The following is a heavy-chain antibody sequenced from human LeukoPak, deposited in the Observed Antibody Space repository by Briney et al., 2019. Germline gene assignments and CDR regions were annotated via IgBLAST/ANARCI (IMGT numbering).Heavy chain of an antibody. D-gene: IGHD3-22*01. CDR1: GGSFSGYY. V-gene: IGHV4-34*01. CDR2: INHSGST. J-gene: IGHJ4*02. Sequence: SETLSLTCAVYGGSFSGYYWSWVRQPPGKGLEWIGEINHSGSTNYNPSLKSRVTISVDTSKNQFSLKLSSVTAADTAVYYCARRSKWLPPDYWGQGTLVTVSS. CDR3: ARRSKWLPPDY.